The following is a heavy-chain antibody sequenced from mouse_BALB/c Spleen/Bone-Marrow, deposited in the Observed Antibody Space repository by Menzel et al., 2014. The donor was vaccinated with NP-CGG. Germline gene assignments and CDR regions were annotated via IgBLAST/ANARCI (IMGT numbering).Heavy chain of an antibody. D-gene: IGHD1-1*01. CDR2: VNPYNGGT. CDR3: ARGSYYGSSYWFAY. Sequence: EVQLQQSGPELVKPGASVKMSCKASGYTFXDYYMDWVKQSHGESFEWIGRVNPYNGGTSYNQKFKGKATLTVDKSSSTAYMELNSLTSEDSAVYYCARGSYYGSSYWFAYWGQGTLVTVSA. V-gene: IGHV1-19*01. J-gene: IGHJ3*01. CDR1: GYTFXDYY.